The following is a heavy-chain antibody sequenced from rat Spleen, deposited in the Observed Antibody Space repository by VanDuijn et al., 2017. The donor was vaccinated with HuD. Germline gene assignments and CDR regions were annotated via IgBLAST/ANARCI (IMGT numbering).Heavy chain of an antibody. CDR2: ITSGGSNT. V-gene: IGHV5-25*01. D-gene: IGHD1-12*03. J-gene: IGHJ4*01. CDR3: ARVDGYYRTMDA. Sequence: EVQLVESGGGLVQPGRSLKLSCAASGFTFSSFAMAWVRQAPKKGLDWVATITSGGSNTYYRDSVKGRFTISRDNAKSPLYLQKDSLRSEDTATYYCARVDGYYRTMDAWGQGASVTVSS. CDR1: GFTFSSFA.